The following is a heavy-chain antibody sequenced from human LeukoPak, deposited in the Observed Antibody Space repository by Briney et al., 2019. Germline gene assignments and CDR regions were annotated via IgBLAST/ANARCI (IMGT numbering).Heavy chain of an antibody. J-gene: IGHJ6*02. CDR1: GFTFSSYS. Sequence: PGGSLRLSCAASGFTFSSYSMNWVRQAPGKGLEWVSAIGTAGDTYYPGSVKGRFTISRENAKNSLYLQMNSLRAEDTAVYYCAREDYYHGMDVWGQGTTVTVSS. V-gene: IGHV3-13*01. CDR2: IGTAGDT. CDR3: AREDYYHGMDV.